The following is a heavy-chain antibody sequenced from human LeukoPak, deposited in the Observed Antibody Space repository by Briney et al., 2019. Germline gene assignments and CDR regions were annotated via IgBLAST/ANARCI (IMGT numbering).Heavy chain of an antibody. CDR3: ARGELGRQVNDAFDI. Sequence: SETLSLTCAVYGGSFSGYYWSWIRQPPGKGLEWIGEINHSGSTNYNPSLKSRVTISVDRSRNQFSLKLSSVTAADTAVYYCARGELGRQVNDAFDIWGQGTMVTVSS. J-gene: IGHJ3*02. V-gene: IGHV4-34*01. CDR2: INHSGST. CDR1: GGSFSGYY. D-gene: IGHD3-10*01.